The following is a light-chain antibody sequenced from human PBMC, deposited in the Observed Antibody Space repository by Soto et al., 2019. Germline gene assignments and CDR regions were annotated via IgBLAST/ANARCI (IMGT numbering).Light chain of an antibody. Sequence: DIQMTQSPSSGSASVRDRVTITCRASQGISNWLAWYQQQPGKAPKLLIYGASSLQSGVPSRFSGGGSGTHFTLIISSLQPEDFATYYCQQTNTFLPLTFGGGTKVEI. CDR3: QQTNTFLPLT. CDR2: GAS. CDR1: QGISNW. V-gene: IGKV1-12*01. J-gene: IGKJ4*01.